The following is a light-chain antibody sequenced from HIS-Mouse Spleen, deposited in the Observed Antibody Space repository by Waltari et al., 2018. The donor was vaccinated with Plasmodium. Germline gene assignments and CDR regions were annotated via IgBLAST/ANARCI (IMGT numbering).Light chain of an antibody. V-gene: IGKV3-20*01. CDR3: QQYGSSPFT. CDR2: GAS. CDR1: QSVSSSY. Sequence: EIVLTQSPGTLSLSPGERATLSCSASQSVSSSYLAWYQQKPGLAPRLLIYGASSRATGIPDRFSGSGSGTDFTLTISRLEPEDFAVYYCQQYGSSPFTFGPGTKVDIK. J-gene: IGKJ3*01.